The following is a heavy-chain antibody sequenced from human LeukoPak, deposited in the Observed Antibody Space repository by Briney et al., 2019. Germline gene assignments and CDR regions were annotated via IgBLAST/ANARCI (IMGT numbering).Heavy chain of an antibody. CDR2: IYYSGST. V-gene: IGHV4-59*08. J-gene: IGHJ4*02. D-gene: IGHD3-22*01. CDR3: ARMYDSSGYYYPFDY. Sequence: PSETLSLTCTVSGGSISSYYWSWIRQPPGKGLEWIGYIYYSGSTNYNPSLKSRVTISVDTSKNHFSLKLSSVTAADTAVYYCARMYDSSGYYYPFDYWGQGTLVTVSS. CDR1: GGSISSYY.